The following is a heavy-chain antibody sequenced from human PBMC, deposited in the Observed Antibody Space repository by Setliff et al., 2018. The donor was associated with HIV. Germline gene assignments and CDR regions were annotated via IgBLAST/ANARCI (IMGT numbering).Heavy chain of an antibody. CDR1: DGSISTGSYY. Sequence: ASETLSLTCTVADGSISTGSYYWSWVRQPAGRGLEWIGRIYTSGSTNYNPSLKSRVTMSVDTSKNQFSLRLTSVTAADTAVYYCARLRGSYDFSNWFDPWGQGTQVTVSS. D-gene: IGHD3-3*01. CDR2: IYTSGST. CDR3: ARLRGSYDFSNWFDP. J-gene: IGHJ5*02. V-gene: IGHV4-61*02.